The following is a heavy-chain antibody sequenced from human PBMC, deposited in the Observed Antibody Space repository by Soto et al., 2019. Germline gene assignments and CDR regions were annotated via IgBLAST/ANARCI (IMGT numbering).Heavy chain of an antibody. CDR2: INHSGRP. D-gene: IGHD4-17*01. CDR3: ARGLKPYGDYDAFDI. Sequence: QVQLQQWGAGLLKPSETLSLRCVVYGGSSSNYHWNWIRQPPGKGLEWIGEINHSGRPSYNPSLKSRVTISVDTYKNQISLRLSSVTAADTAVYFCARGLKPYGDYDAFDIWGRGTMVTVSS. V-gene: IGHV4-34*01. CDR1: GGSSSNYH. J-gene: IGHJ3*02.